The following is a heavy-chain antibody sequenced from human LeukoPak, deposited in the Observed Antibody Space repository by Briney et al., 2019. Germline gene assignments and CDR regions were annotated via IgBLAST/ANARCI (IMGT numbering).Heavy chain of an antibody. V-gene: IGHV1-24*01. Sequence: ASVKVSCKASGYTFTGYYMHWVRQAPGQGLEWMGGFDPEDGETIYAQKFQGRVTMTEDTSTDTAYMELSSLRSEDTAVYYCATGLGGYVDYWGQGTLVTVSS. CDR3: ATGLGGYVDY. D-gene: IGHD6-19*01. CDR2: FDPEDGET. CDR1: GYTFTGYY. J-gene: IGHJ4*02.